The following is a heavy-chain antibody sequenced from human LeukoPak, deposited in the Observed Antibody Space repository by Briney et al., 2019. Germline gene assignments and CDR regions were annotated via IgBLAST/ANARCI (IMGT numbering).Heavy chain of an antibody. D-gene: IGHD2-2*01. Sequence: GRSLRLSCAASGFTFDDYAMHWVRQGPGKGLEWVSGISWNSGIVGYADSVKGRFTISRDNAKNSLYLQMNSLRAEDTALYSCAKGSSLTTIDYRGQGALVTVSS. CDR2: ISWNSGIV. CDR1: GFTFDDYA. CDR3: AKGSSLTTIDY. J-gene: IGHJ4*02. V-gene: IGHV3-9*01.